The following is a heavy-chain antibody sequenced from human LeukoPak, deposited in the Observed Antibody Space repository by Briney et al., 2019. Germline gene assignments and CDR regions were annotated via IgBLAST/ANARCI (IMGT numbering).Heavy chain of an antibody. V-gene: IGHV4-39*07. Sequence: NPSETLSLTCTVSGGTISSSSYYWGWIRQPPGKGLEWIGSIYYSGTTYYNPSLKSRVTISVDTSKNQFSLKLSSVTAADTAVYYCARGHNWNPDYWGQGTLVTVSS. CDR2: IYYSGTT. J-gene: IGHJ4*02. CDR3: ARGHNWNPDY. CDR1: GGTISSSSYY. D-gene: IGHD1-20*01.